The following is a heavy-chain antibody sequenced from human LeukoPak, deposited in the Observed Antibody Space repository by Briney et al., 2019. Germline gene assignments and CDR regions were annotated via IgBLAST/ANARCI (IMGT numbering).Heavy chain of an antibody. D-gene: IGHD1-26*01. CDR1: GGSFSGYY. CDR2: INHSGST. CDR3: ARGPYSGSYFPPTWFDP. J-gene: IGHJ5*02. V-gene: IGHV4-34*01. Sequence: SETLSLTCAVYGGSFSGYYWSWIRQPPGKGLEWIGEINHSGSTNYNPSLKSRVTISVDTSKNQFSLKLNSVTAADTAVYYCARGPYSGSYFPPTWFDPWGQGTLVTVSS.